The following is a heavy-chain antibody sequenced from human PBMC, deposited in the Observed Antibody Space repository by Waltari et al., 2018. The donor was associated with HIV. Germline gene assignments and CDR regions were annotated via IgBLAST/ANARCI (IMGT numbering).Heavy chain of an antibody. V-gene: IGHV3-30*18. CDR3: AKDGPYSYARDYYAMDV. CDR2: ISYDGSNK. J-gene: IGHJ6*02. D-gene: IGHD5-18*01. CDR1: GFTFSRYG. Sequence: QVQLVESGGGVVQPGRSLRLSCAASGFTFSRYGLHWVRQAPGKGLEWVAVISYDGSNKYYADSVKGRFTISRDNSKNTLYLQMNSLRAEDTAVYCCAKDGPYSYARDYYAMDVWGQGTTVTVSS.